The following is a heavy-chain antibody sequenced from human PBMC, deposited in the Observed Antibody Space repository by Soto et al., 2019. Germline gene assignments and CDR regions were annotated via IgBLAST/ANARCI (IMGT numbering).Heavy chain of an antibody. CDR1: GFTVSGYS. V-gene: IGHV3-21*06. CDR3: AIDRSADLSVKYFHH. Sequence: EVQLVESGGGLVKRGGSLRLSCAASGFTVSGYSMGWVRQAPGKGLEWVSSISSGSDFIHYADSVKGRFTISRDNAKNSLYLQMNKLRSEDTAVYYCAIDRSADLSVKYFHHGGQGTLVTVSS. D-gene: IGHD6-19*01. CDR2: ISSGSDFI. J-gene: IGHJ1*01.